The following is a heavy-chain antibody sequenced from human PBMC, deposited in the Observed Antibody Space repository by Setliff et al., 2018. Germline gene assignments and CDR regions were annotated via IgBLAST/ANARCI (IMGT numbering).Heavy chain of an antibody. Sequence: PSETLSLTCTVSGDSISRYYWSWIRQPPGKGLEWIGYIQNGGNTKYNPSLGSRIAMSVDTSKNQFSLNLISVTAADTAVYYCARERGFAGYYGSWTHQSFDLWGQGSLVTVLL. V-gene: IGHV4-4*08. CDR2: IQNGGNT. J-gene: IGHJ5*02. CDR1: GDSISRYY. D-gene: IGHD3-10*01. CDR3: ARERGFAGYYGSWTHQSFDL.